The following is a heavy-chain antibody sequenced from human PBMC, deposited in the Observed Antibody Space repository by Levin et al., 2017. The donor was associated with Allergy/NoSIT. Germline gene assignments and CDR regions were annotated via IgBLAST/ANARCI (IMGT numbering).Heavy chain of an antibody. J-gene: IGHJ6*03. D-gene: IGHD3-3*01. Sequence: HGESLKISCAPSGFIFTNYWMRWIRQVPGKGLEWVASVSQDGNEKYYVDSVKGRFTISRDNAKNSLYLQMNSLRAEDTAVYYCARTITVSGAVAYMDVWGEGTTVTVSS. CDR1: GFIFTNYW. V-gene: IGHV3-7*03. CDR2: VSQDGNEK. CDR3: ARTITVSGAVAYMDV.